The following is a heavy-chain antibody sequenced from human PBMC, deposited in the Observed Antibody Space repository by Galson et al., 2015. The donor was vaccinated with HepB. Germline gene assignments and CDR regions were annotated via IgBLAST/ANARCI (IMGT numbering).Heavy chain of an antibody. CDR2: IYYSGST. Sequence: LSLTCTVSGGSIRSGGYYWSWIRQHPGKGLEWIGYIYYSGSTNQKPSLKSRITMSVDTSKNQFSLRLSSVTPADTAVYYCARLVPAAIFDYWGQGILVTVSS. V-gene: IGHV4-31*03. J-gene: IGHJ4*02. CDR3: ARLVPAAIFDY. CDR1: GGSIRSGGYY. D-gene: IGHD2-2*01.